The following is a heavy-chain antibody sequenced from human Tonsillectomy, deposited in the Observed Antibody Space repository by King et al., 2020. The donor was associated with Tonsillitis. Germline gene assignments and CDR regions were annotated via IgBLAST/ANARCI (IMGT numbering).Heavy chain of an antibody. D-gene: IGHD2-21*02. CDR2: IYTSGST. J-gene: IGHJ4*02. CDR1: GDSISSGSYY. V-gene: IGHV4-61*02. Sequence: VQLQESGPGLVKPSQTLSLTCTVSGDSISSGSYYWSWIRQPAGKGLEWIGRIYTSGSTSYNPSLKSRVTISVDTSKNQFSPMLSSVTAADTAVYYCAGTDCGGDCYPQRGLDYWGQGTLVTVSS. CDR3: AGTDCGGDCYPQRGLDY.